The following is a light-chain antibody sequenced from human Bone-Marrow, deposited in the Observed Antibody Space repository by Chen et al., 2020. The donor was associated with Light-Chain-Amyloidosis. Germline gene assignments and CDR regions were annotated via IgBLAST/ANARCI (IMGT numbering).Light chain of an antibody. Sequence: QSALPQPRAVSGSPGQSVTISCTGTSSDVGGYNYVSWYQQHPGKAPKLMIYGVTKRPSGVPDRFSGSKSGNTASLTISGLQAEDEADYYCCSYAGSNSFVFGTGTKVTVL. CDR1: SSDVGGYNY. CDR2: GVT. J-gene: IGLJ1*01. V-gene: IGLV2-11*01. CDR3: CSYAGSNSFV.